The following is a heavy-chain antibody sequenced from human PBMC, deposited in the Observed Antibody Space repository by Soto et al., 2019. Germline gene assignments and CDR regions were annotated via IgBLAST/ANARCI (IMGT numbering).Heavy chain of an antibody. Sequence: SETLSLTCAVYGGSCSGYYWSWIRQPPGKGLEWIGEINHSGSTNYNPSLKSRVTISVDTSKNQFSLKLSSVTAADTAVYYCARRTGQDYYYGMDVWGQGTTVTVSS. D-gene: IGHD3-9*01. CDR3: ARRTGQDYYYGMDV. J-gene: IGHJ6*02. CDR1: GGSCSGYY. CDR2: INHSGST. V-gene: IGHV4-34*01.